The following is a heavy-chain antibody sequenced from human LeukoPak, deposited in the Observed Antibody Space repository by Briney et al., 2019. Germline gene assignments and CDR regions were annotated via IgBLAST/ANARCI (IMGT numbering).Heavy chain of an antibody. CDR3: ARVRKYSSSWYGYKADY. V-gene: IGHV4-34*01. Sequence: SETLSLTCAVYGGSFSGYYWSWIRQPPGKGLEWIGEINHSGSTNYNPSLKSRVTISVDTSKNQFSLKLSSVTAADTAAYYCARVRKYSSSWYGYKADYWGQGTLVTVSS. CDR2: INHSGST. J-gene: IGHJ4*02. D-gene: IGHD6-13*01. CDR1: GGSFSGYY.